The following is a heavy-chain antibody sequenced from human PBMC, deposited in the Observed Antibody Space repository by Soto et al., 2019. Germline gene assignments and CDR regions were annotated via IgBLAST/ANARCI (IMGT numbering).Heavy chain of an antibody. CDR1: GFTVSSNY. Sequence: GGSLRLSCAASGFTVSSNYMSWVRQAPGKGLEWVSVIYSGGSTYYADSVKGRFTISRDNSKNTLYLQMNSLRAEDTAVYYCAREQTWVNFDAGAFDIWGQGTMVTVSS. V-gene: IGHV3-53*01. CDR2: IYSGGST. D-gene: IGHD3-16*01. CDR3: AREQTWVNFDAGAFDI. J-gene: IGHJ3*02.